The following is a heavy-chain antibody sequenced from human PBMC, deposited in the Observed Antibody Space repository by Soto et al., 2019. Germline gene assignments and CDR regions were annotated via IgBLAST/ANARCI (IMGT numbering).Heavy chain of an antibody. CDR2: IIPIFGTA. J-gene: IGHJ4*02. V-gene: IGHV1-69*13. D-gene: IGHD2-15*01. CDR3: ARGYGGSSGDYFDY. Sequence: ASGKVSCKASVGTFSSYAISWVRQAPGQGLEWMGGIIPIFGTANYAQKFQGRVTITADESTSTAYMELSSLRSEDTAVYYCARGYGGSSGDYFDYWGQGTLVTVSS. CDR1: VGTFSSYA.